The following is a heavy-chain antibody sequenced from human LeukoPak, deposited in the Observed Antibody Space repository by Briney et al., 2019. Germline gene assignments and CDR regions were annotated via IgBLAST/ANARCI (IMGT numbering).Heavy chain of an antibody. CDR2: ISSSGSTI. J-gene: IGHJ3*02. CDR3: ARDSYRKYKVAGPQDDAFDI. D-gene: IGHD6-19*01. Sequence: PGGSLRLSCAASGFTFSDYYMSWIRQAPGKGLEWVSYISSSGSTIYYADSVKGRFTISRDNAKNSLYLQMNSLRAEDAAVYYCARDSYRKYKVAGPQDDAFDIWGQGTMVTVSS. CDR1: GFTFSDYY. V-gene: IGHV3-11*04.